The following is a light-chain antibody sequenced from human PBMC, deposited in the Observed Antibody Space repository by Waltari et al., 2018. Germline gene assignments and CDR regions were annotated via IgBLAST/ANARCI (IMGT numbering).Light chain of an antibody. Sequence: QSALTQPASVSGSPGQSITIPCTGTSSDVGSYTLVSWYQQHPGRAPKVLLYEVNRRPSGVSNRFSGSKSGNTASLTISGLQAEDEADYSCSSYAGSSTLLFGGGTKVTVL. J-gene: IGLJ3*02. CDR3: SSYAGSSTLL. CDR1: SSDVGSYTL. CDR2: EVN. V-gene: IGLV2-23*02.